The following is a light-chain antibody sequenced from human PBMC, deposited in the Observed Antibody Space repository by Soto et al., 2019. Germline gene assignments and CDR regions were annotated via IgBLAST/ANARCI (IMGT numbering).Light chain of an antibody. J-gene: IGLJ2*01. Sequence: QLVLTQPPSASGTPGQRVTMSCSGSSSNIGSNSVNWYQQLPGTAPKLLIYSNNQRPSGVPDRFSGSKSGTSASLAISGLQSEDEADYYCAAWDDSLNAVVFGGGTKLTVL. CDR3: AAWDDSLNAVV. V-gene: IGLV1-44*01. CDR1: SSNIGSNS. CDR2: SNN.